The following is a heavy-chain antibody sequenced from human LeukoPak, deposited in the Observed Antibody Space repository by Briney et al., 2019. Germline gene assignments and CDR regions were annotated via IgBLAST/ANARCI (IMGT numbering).Heavy chain of an antibody. CDR2: ISSSGSTI. CDR1: GFTFSDYY. CDR3: ARGAKWAYYFDY. V-gene: IGHV3-11*04. D-gene: IGHD1-26*01. Sequence: GGSLRLSCAASGFTFSDYYMSWIRQAPGKGLEWVSYISSSGSTIYYADSVKGRFTISRDNAKDTLYLHMNSLTAEDTAVYYCARGAKWAYYFDYWGQGTLVTVSS. J-gene: IGHJ4*02.